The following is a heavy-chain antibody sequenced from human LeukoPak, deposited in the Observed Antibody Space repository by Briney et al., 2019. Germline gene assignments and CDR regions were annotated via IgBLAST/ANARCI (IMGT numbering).Heavy chain of an antibody. Sequence: SVKVSCKASGGTFSSYAISWVRQAPGQGLEWMGGIIPIFGTANYAQKFQGRVTITADESTSTAYMELSSLRSEDTAVYYCAREVHSSGWYQSSPACDYWGQGTLVTVSS. D-gene: IGHD6-19*01. CDR2: IIPIFGTA. V-gene: IGHV1-69*13. CDR3: AREVHSSGWYQSSPACDY. J-gene: IGHJ4*02. CDR1: GGTFSSYA.